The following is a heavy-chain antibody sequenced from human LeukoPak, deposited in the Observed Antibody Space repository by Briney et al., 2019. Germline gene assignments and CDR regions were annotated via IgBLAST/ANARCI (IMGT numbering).Heavy chain of an antibody. J-gene: IGHJ3*02. Sequence: GGSLRLSCAASGFTFSNAWMSWVRQAPGKGLEWVGRIKSKTDGGTTDYAAPVKGRFTISRDDSKNTLYLKMNSLKTEDTAVYYCTTDRWSWDAFDIWGQGTMVTVSS. CDR3: TTDRWSWDAFDI. V-gene: IGHV3-15*01. D-gene: IGHD4-23*01. CDR2: IKSKTDGGTT. CDR1: GFTFSNAW.